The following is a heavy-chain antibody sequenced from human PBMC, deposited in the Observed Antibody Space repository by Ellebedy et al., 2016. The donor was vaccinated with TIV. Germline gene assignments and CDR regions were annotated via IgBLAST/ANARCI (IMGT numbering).Heavy chain of an antibody. CDR1: GGSISSSNW. V-gene: IGHV4-4*02. CDR2: IYHSGST. CDR3: ARTGYLGIAAGMNWFDP. D-gene: IGHD6-13*01. J-gene: IGHJ5*02. Sequence: SETLSLXCAVSGGSISSSNWWSWVRQPPGKGLEWIGEIYHSGSTNYNPSLKGRVTISVDKSKNQFSLKLSSVTAADTAVYYCARTGYLGIAAGMNWFDPWGQGTLVTVSS.